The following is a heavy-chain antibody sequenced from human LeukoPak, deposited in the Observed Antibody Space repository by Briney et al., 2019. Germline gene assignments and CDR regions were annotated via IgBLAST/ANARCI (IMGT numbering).Heavy chain of an antibody. CDR1: GGSISSGGYY. J-gene: IGHJ6*02. D-gene: IGHD3-9*01. V-gene: IGHV4-31*03. CDR2: IYYSGST. Sequence: PSETLSLTCTVSGGSISSGGYYWSWIRQHPGKGLEWIGNIYYSGSTYYNPSLKSRVTISVDTSKNQSSLKLSSVTAADTAVYYCARESDILIGFGMDVWGQGTTVTVSS. CDR3: ARESDILIGFGMDV.